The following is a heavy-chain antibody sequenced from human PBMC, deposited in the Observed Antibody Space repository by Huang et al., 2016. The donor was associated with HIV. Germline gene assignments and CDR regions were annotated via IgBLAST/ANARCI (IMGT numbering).Heavy chain of an antibody. Sequence: QVQLVQSEAEVKKPGSSVKVSCKASGGTFSTFGLSGVRQASGRGLEWMAGIIPIFNPTYSAKKFQGRVTLTADESTNTASMELNSLTFEDTAVYYCARPSDAAMIRDYYYPMDVWGQGTTVTVS. CDR3: ARPSDAAMIRDYYYPMDV. V-gene: IGHV1-69*01. D-gene: IGHD5-18*01. CDR2: IIPIFNPT. CDR1: GGTFSTFG. J-gene: IGHJ6*02.